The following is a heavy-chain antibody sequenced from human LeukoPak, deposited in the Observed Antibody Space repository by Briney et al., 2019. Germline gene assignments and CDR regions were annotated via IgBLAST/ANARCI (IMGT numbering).Heavy chain of an antibody. J-gene: IGHJ4*02. Sequence: PGGSLRLSCAASGFTFDDYAMHWVQQAPGKGLEWVSGISWNSGSIGYADSVKGRFTISRDNAKNSLYLQMNSLRAEDTALYYCAKDTRPAAMGIFDYWGQGTLVTVSS. CDR1: GFTFDDYA. CDR3: AKDTRPAAMGIFDY. D-gene: IGHD2-2*01. CDR2: ISWNSGSI. V-gene: IGHV3-9*01.